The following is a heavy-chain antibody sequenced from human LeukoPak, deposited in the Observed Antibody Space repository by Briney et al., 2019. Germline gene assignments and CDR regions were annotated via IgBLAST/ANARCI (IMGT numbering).Heavy chain of an antibody. J-gene: IGHJ5*02. V-gene: IGHV1-18*01. CDR2: ISAYNGNT. D-gene: IGHD3-9*01. CDR1: GYTFTSYG. Sequence: ASVKVSCKASGYTFTSYGISWVRQAPGQGLEWMGWISAYNGNTNYAQKLQGRVTMTTDTSTSTAYMELRSLRSDDTAVYYCAVWYYDILTGYMNWFDPWGQGTLVTVSS. CDR3: AVWYYDILTGYMNWFDP.